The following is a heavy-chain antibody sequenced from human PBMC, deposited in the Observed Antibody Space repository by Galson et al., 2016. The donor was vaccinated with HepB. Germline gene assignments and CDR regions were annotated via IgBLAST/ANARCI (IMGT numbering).Heavy chain of an antibody. CDR3: ARAGVSNWPDFDF. Sequence: SLRLSCAASGFHFSGYGMHWVRQAPGKGLEWVALIWFDGTYKYYADSMRGRFTISRDDSMNTVFLQMDSLRAEDTAVYYCARAGVSNWPDFDFWGQGALVTVSS. V-gene: IGHV3-33*01. CDR2: IWFDGTYK. CDR1: GFHFSGYG. J-gene: IGHJ4*02. D-gene: IGHD6-13*01.